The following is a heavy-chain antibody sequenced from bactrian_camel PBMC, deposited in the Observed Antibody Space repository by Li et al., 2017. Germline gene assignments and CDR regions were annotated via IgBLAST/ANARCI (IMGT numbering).Heavy chain of an antibody. D-gene: IGHD1*01. CDR3: AAEGGIIVAAGYDY. V-gene: IGHV3S26*01. CDR2: IDSGGNT. Sequence: HVQLVESGGGLVQPGGSLRLSCAASGYTYMPHCMTWFRQVPGKEREGIATIDSGGNTRYADSVKGRFTMSRDNAKNMLYLQMNNLKSEDTALYYCAAEGGIIVAAGYDYWGQGTQVTVS. J-gene: IGHJ4*01. CDR1: GYTYMPHC.